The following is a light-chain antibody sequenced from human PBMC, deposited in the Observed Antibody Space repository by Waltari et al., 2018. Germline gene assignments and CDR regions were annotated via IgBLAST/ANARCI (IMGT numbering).Light chain of an antibody. CDR1: QSVGTY. Sequence: EIVLTQSPATLSLSPGDTATLSCRASQSVGTYLAWYQQKPGQVPRLLIYDASNRATGIPARFRGSGSGTDFTLTISNLEAEDFAVYYCQQRSNWTPHTFGQGARLEIK. CDR3: QQRSNWTPHT. V-gene: IGKV3-11*01. CDR2: DAS. J-gene: IGKJ2*01.